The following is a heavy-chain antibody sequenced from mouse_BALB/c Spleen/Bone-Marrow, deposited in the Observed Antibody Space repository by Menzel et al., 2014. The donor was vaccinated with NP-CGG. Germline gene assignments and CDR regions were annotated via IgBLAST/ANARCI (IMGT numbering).Heavy chain of an antibody. CDR2: ISYSGST. D-gene: IGHD2-14*01. V-gene: IGHV3-2*02. J-gene: IGHJ4*01. CDR1: GYSITSDYA. Sequence: EVQLQQSGPGLVKPSQSLSLTCTVTGYSITSDYAWNWIRQFPGNKLEWMGYISYSGSTSYNPSLKSRISITRDTSKNRFFLQLNSVTSEDTATYYCARGGYDDAVDYWGQGTSVTVSS. CDR3: ARGGYDDAVDY.